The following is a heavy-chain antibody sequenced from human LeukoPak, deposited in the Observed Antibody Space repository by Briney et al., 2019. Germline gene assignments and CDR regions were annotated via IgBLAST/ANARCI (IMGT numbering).Heavy chain of an antibody. CDR3: ARGGPRPKYYD. Sequence: SETLSLTCTVSGGSISSGDYYWSWIRQPPGKGLEWIGYIYYSGSTYYNPSLKSRVTISVDTSMNQFSLKLSSVTAADTAVYYCARGGPRPKYYDWGQGTLVTVSS. CDR1: GGSISSGDYY. D-gene: IGHD3-10*01. CDR2: IYYSGST. J-gene: IGHJ4*02. V-gene: IGHV4-30-4*01.